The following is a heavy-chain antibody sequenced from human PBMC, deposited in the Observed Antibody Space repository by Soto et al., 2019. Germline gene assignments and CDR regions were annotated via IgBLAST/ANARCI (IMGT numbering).Heavy chain of an antibody. V-gene: IGHV1-18*01. CDR1: GYTLTSYG. D-gene: IGHD5-12*01. CDR3: ARVSRGYSGYDLGVMDV. J-gene: IGHJ6*04. CDR2: ISAYNGNT. Sequence: ASVKVSCKASGYTLTSYGISWVRQAPGEGLEWMGWISAYNGNTNYAQKLQGRVTMTTDTSTSTAYMELRSLRSDDTAVYYCARVSRGYSGYDLGVMDVWGKGTTVTVSS.